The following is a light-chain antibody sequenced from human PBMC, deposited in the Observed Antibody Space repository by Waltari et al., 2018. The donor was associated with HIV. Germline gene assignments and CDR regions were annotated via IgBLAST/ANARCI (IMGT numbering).Light chain of an antibody. V-gene: IGLV2-14*03. CDR1: SSDVGGSNY. CDR3: ESYTSTSVWV. Sequence: QSALTQPASVSGSPGQSITLSCTGSSSDVGGSNYVSWYQQHPGKAPRLMIYDVSTRPSGVSDRFSGSKSGDTASLTISGLQAEDEADYYCESYTSTSVWVFGGGTRLTVL. CDR2: DVS. J-gene: IGLJ3*02.